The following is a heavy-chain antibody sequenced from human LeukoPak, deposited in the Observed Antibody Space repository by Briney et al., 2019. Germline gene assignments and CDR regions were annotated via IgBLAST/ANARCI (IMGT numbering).Heavy chain of an antibody. Sequence: PGGSLRLSCGASGFTFGSYAMSWVRQAPGKGLEWVSGISGSGGSTYYANSVKGRFTLSRDNSKNTLHMQMNSLRVEDTAVYYCAKDVFPFVDAFDVWGQGTMVTVSS. CDR1: GFTFGSYA. V-gene: IGHV3-23*01. CDR2: ISGSGGST. CDR3: AKDVFPFVDAFDV. D-gene: IGHD3-16*01. J-gene: IGHJ3*01.